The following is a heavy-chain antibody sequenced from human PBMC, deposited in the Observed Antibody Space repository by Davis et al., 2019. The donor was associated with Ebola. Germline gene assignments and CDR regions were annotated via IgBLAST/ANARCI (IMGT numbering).Heavy chain of an antibody. CDR3: ARDRGGGYFDY. D-gene: IGHD2-15*01. CDR1: GGSFSGYY. J-gene: IGHJ4*02. Sequence: SETLSLTCAVYGGSFSGYYWSWIRQPPGKGLEWIGDINHSGSPNYNPSLKSRVTISVDTSKNQFSLKLSSVTAADTAVYYCARDRGGGYFDYWGQGTLVTVSS. CDR2: INHSGSP. V-gene: IGHV4-34*01.